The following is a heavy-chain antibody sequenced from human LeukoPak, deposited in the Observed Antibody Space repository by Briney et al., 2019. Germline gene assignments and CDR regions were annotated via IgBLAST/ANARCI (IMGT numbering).Heavy chain of an antibody. V-gene: IGHV4-34*01. J-gene: IGHJ4*02. D-gene: IGHD1-20*01. CDR1: GGSFSGYY. Sequence: SETLSLTCAVYGGSFSGYYWSWIRQPPGKGLEWIGEINHSGSTNYNPSLKSRVTISVDTSKNQFSLKLSSVTAADTAVYYCARVWLTGTTGGFDYWGQGTLVTVSS. CDR3: ARVWLTGTTGGFDY. CDR2: INHSGST.